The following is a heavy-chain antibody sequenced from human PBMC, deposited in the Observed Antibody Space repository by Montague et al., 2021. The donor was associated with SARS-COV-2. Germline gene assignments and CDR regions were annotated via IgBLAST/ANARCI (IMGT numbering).Heavy chain of an antibody. J-gene: IGHJ6*02. V-gene: IGHV6-1*01. CDR2: TYYRSKWHN. CDR1: GDSVSSNSAA. Sequence: CAISGDSVSSNSAAWNWIRQSPSRGLEWLGRTYYRSKWHNEYAASVNSRITINPDTSKNQFSLHVNSVTPEDTAVYYCAREADRYYFYGMDLWGQGTTVTVSS. D-gene: IGHD6-19*01. CDR3: AREADRYYFYGMDL.